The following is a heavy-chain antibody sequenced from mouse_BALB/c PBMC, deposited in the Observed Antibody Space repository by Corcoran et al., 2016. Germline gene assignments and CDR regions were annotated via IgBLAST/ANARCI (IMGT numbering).Heavy chain of an antibody. CDR1: GYTFPSYV. Sequence: EVQLQQSGPELVKPGASVKMSCKASGYTFPSYVMHRVKQQPGQGLEWIGYINPYNDGTKYNDKFKGKATLTSDKSSSTAYMELSSLTSEDSTVYYCARWDGYYQGFDVWGAGTTVTVPS. V-gene: IGHV1S136*01. CDR2: INPYNDGT. J-gene: IGHJ1*01. D-gene: IGHD2-3*01. CDR3: ARWDGYYQGFDV.